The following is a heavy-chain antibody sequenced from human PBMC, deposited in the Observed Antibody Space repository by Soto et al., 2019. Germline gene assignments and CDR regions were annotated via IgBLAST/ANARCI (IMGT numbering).Heavy chain of an antibody. D-gene: IGHD2-2*01. CDR1: GYTFTTFW. V-gene: IGHV5-10-1*01. CDR2: IDPGDTYA. J-gene: IGHJ5*02. CDR3: ARIYCTTTTCYSWFDL. Sequence: GEPRKICCTGFGYTFTTFWLSWVRQMRGKGLEWMGRIDPGDTYATYSPAFQGHVIISADKTTSTAYQQWSSLKASDTAMYFCARIYCTTTTCYSWFDLWGQGTLVTVSS.